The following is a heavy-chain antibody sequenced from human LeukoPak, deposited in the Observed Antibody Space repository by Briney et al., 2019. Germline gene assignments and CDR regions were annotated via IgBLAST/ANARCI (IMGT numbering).Heavy chain of an antibody. D-gene: IGHD3-22*01. Sequence: ASVKVSCKASGYTFTCYYMHWVRQAPGQGLEWMGIINPSGGSTSYAQKFQGRVTMTEDTSTDTAYMELSSLRSEDTAVYYCATDSIYYYDSSGPEYFQHWGQGTLVTVSS. CDR1: GYTFTCYY. J-gene: IGHJ1*01. V-gene: IGHV1-46*01. CDR2: INPSGGST. CDR3: ATDSIYYYDSSGPEYFQH.